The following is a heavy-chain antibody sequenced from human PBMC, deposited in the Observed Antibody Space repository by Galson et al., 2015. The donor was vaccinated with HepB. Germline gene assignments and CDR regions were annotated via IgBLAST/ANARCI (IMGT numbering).Heavy chain of an antibody. CDR1: GFTFSSYA. Sequence: SLRLSCAASGFTFSSYAMHWVRQAPGKGLEWVAVISYDGSNKYYADSVKGRFTISRDNSKNTLYLQMNSLRAEDTAVYYCARTRMRYDFWSGYYGLGYWGQGTLVTVSS. CDR3: ARTRMRYDFWSGYYGLGY. D-gene: IGHD3-3*01. J-gene: IGHJ4*02. V-gene: IGHV3-30-3*01. CDR2: ISYDGSNK.